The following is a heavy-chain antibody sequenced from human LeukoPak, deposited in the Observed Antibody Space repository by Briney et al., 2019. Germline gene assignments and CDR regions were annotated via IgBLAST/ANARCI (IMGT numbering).Heavy chain of an antibody. J-gene: IGHJ3*02. CDR3: ARDGESGGNSPFDI. Sequence: GGSLRLSCEGSGFTFSNYWMGWVRQAPGKGLQWVANIKTDGSEKYYVDSVKGRFTISRDNAKNSLYLQMNSLRAEDTAVYYCARDGESGGNSPFDIWGQGTMVTVSS. V-gene: IGHV3-7*01. CDR1: GFTFSNYW. D-gene: IGHD4-23*01. CDR2: IKTDGSEK.